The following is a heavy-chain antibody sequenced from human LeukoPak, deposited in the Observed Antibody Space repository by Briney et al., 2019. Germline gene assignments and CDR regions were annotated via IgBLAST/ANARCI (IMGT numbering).Heavy chain of an antibody. V-gene: IGHV4-34*01. J-gene: IGHJ5*02. CDR3: AGIQRTYGDIVLPLDP. Sequence: SETLSLTCAVYGGSFNDYYWSWIRQPPGQGLEWIGEISHSEGATYNASLKSRVIISFDTSKSQFSLHLKSVTAADTAVYYCAGIQRTYGDIVLPLDPWGQGTLVTVSS. CDR1: GGSFNDYY. CDR2: ISHSEGA. D-gene: IGHD4-17*01.